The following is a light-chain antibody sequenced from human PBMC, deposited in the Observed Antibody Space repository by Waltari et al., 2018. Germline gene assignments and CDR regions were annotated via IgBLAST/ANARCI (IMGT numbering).Light chain of an antibody. CDR1: SSDIGSYDL. CDR3: SSYTYGGPWV. J-gene: IGLJ2*01. CDR2: AVD. V-gene: IGLV2-23*02. Sequence: SALTQPASVSASPGQSITISCTGSSSDIGSYDLVAWYQQHPGKAPHPLIYAVDKRPSGVSFRCSGSKSGNAASLTVSGRQPEDEGHYFCSSYTYGGPWVFGGGTLLTVL.